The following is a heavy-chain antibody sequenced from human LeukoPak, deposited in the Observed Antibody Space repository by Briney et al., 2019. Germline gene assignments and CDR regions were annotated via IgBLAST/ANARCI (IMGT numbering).Heavy chain of an antibody. CDR3: AKDAGRITMIVVVSSGAFDI. V-gene: IGHV3-48*01. Sequence: GGSLRLSCTASGFSFSRYSMNWVRQAPGKGLEWISYISSDGSTIYYADSVKGRFTISRDNARNSLYLQMNSLRAEDTAVYYCAKDAGRITMIVVVSSGAFDIWGQGTMVTVSS. D-gene: IGHD3-22*01. CDR2: ISSDGSTI. CDR1: GFSFSRYS. J-gene: IGHJ3*02.